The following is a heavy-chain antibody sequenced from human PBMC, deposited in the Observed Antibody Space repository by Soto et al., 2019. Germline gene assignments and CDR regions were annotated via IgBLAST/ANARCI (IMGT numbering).Heavy chain of an antibody. D-gene: IGHD5-12*01. J-gene: IGHJ4*02. CDR3: AGRAVRHPGYAN. CDR2: IYHSGST. V-gene: IGHV4-4*02. CDR1: GGSISSSNW. Sequence: QVQLQESGPGLVKPSGTLSLTCAVSGGSISSSNWWSWVRQPPGKGLEWIGEIYHSGSTNYNPSLKCRVTMSVDQSRTQFSLKLRSGTAADTAVYYCAGRAVRHPGYANWGQGTLVTVSS.